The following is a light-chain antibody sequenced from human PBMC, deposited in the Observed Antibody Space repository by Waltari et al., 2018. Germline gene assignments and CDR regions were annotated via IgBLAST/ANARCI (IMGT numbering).Light chain of an antibody. CDR1: SNDVGIHNF. V-gene: IGLV2-14*03. J-gene: IGLJ3*02. CDR3: SSYTSNNAV. Sequence: QSALTQPASVSGSPGQSITVSCTGISNDVGIHNFVSWYQHHPGKAPKVVIYDVSYRPSGVSDRFSGPKSGNTASLTISGLQAEDEADYYCSSYTSNNAVFGGGTKLTVL. CDR2: DVS.